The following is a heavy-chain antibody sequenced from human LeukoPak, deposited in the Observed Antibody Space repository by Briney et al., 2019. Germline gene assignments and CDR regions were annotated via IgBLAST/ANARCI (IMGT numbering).Heavy chain of an antibody. V-gene: IGHV3-74*01. D-gene: IGHD2-8*02. CDR1: GFTFSSYW. Sequence: PGGSLRLSCAASGFTFSSYWMHWVRQAPGKGLVWVSRINSDGSSTSYADSVKGRFTISRDNAKNTLYLQMSSLRAEDTAVYYCARDGRGWWSYYYGMDVWGQGTTVTVSS. CDR2: INSDGSST. J-gene: IGHJ6*02. CDR3: ARDGRGWWSYYYGMDV.